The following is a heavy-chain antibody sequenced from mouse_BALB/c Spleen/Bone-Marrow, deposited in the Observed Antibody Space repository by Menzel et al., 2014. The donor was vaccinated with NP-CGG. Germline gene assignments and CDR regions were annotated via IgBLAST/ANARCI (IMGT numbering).Heavy chain of an antibody. CDR3: ARDRNFGSSWYFDV. D-gene: IGHD1-1*01. Sequence: EVQLVESGGGLVQPGGSLRLSCATSGFTFTDYYMSWVRQPPGKALEWLGFIRNKANGYTTEYSTSMKGRFTISRENSHSILYLQMNTLRSVYSATYYCARDRNFGSSWYFDVWGAGTTVTVSS. J-gene: IGHJ1*01. V-gene: IGHV7-3*02. CDR2: IRNKANGYTT. CDR1: GFTFTDYY.